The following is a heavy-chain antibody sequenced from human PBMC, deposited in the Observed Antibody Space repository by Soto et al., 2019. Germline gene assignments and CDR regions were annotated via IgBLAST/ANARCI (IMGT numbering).Heavy chain of an antibody. CDR1: GYTFTSYG. V-gene: IGHV1-18*01. J-gene: IGHJ4*02. Sequence: QVQLVQSGAEVKKPGASVKVSCKASGYTFTSYGISWVRQAPGQGLEWMGWISAYNGNTNYAQKRQGRVTMTTDTSTSTDYMELRSLRSDDTAVYYCARIYDYVWGSYRYTRRYFDYWGQGTLVTVSS. CDR2: ISAYNGNT. D-gene: IGHD3-16*02. CDR3: ARIYDYVWGSYRYTRRYFDY.